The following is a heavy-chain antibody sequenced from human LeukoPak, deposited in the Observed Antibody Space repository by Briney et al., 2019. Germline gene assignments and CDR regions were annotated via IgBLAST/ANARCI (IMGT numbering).Heavy chain of an antibody. D-gene: IGHD3-10*01. V-gene: IGHV3-30*18. CDR3: AKDRYYGSGSYFDY. CDR2: ISYDGSNK. J-gene: IGHJ4*02. CDR1: GYTFSSYG. Sequence: PGGSLRLSRAASGYTFSSYGMHWVRQAPGKGLEWVAVISYDGSNKYYADSVKGRFTISRDNSKNTLYLQINSLRAEDTAVYYCAKDRYYGSGSYFDYWGQGTLVTVSS.